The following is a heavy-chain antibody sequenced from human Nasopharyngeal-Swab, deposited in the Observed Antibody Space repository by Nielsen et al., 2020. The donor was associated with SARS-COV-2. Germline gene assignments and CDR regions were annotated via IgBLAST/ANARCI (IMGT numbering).Heavy chain of an antibody. Sequence: WVRQAPGQGLEWMGWINPNSGGTNYAQKFQGRVTVTRDTSISTAYMELSRLRSDDTAMYYCARDQYSGYDSSYYYYGMDVWGQGTTVTVSS. J-gene: IGHJ6*02. CDR2: INPNSGGT. D-gene: IGHD5-12*01. V-gene: IGHV1-2*02. CDR3: ARDQYSGYDSSYYYYGMDV.